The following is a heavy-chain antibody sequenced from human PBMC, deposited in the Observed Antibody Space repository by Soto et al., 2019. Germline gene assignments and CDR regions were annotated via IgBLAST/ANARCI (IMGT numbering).Heavy chain of an antibody. D-gene: IGHD2-2*01. V-gene: IGHV4-34*01. CDR1: GGSFSGYY. CDR2: INHSGST. J-gene: IGHJ5*02. CDR3: ARDIVVVPAASQWFDP. Sequence: SETLSLTCAVYGGSFSGYYWSWIRQPPGKGLEWIGEINHSGSTNYNPSLKSRVTISVDTSKNQFSLKLSSVTAADTAVYYCARDIVVVPAASQWFDPWGQGTLVTVSS.